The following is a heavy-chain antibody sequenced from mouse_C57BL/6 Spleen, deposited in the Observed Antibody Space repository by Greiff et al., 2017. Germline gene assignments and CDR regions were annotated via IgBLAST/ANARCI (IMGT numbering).Heavy chain of an antibody. CDR3: AIYYGNYESYAMDY. CDR1: GYTFTDYY. V-gene: IGHV1-19*01. CDR2: INPYNGGT. J-gene: IGHJ4*01. Sequence: EVQLQQSGPVLVKPGASVKMSCKASGYTFTDYYMNWVKQSHGKSLEWIGVINPYNGGTSYNQKFKGKATLTVDKSSSTAYMKLNSLTSEDSAVYYCAIYYGNYESYAMDYWGQGTSVTVS. D-gene: IGHD2-1*01.